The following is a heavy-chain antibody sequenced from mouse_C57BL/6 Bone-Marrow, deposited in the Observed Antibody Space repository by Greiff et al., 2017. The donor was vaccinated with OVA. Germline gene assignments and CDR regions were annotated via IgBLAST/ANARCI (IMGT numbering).Heavy chain of an antibody. CDR2: INYDGSST. CDR3: AREEATRYFDV. J-gene: IGHJ1*03. Sequence: EVKLVESEGGLVQPGSSMKLSCTASGFTFSDYYMAWVRQVPEKGLEWVANINYDGSSTYYLDSLKSRFIISRDNAKNILYLQMSSLKSEDTATYYCAREEATRYFDVWGTGTTVTVSS. V-gene: IGHV5-16*01. D-gene: IGHD1-1*01. CDR1: GFTFSDYY.